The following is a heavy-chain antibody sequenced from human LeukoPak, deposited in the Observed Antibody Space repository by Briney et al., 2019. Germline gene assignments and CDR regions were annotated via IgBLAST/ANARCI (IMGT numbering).Heavy chain of an antibody. Sequence: GGSLRLSCAASGFTFSTYAMHWVRQAPAKGLDWVAVISNDGRDKYYADSVKGRFTISRDNSKNTLDLQMNSLRVDDTAVYYCARGAWTATQPINDWGQGALVTVSS. CDR3: ARGAWTATQPIND. J-gene: IGHJ4*02. V-gene: IGHV3-30*04. CDR2: ISNDGRDK. D-gene: IGHD2-21*02. CDR1: GFTFSTYA.